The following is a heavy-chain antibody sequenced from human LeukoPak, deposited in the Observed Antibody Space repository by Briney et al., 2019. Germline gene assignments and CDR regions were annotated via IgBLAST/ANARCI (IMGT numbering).Heavy chain of an antibody. V-gene: IGHV1-69*13. J-gene: IGHJ4*02. CDR2: IIPIFGTA. CDR1: GGTFSSYA. Sequence: SVKVSCKASGGTFSSYAISWVRQAPGQGLEWMGGIIPIFGTANYAQKFQGRVTITADESTSTAYMELSSLRSEDTAVYYCASRRSGSYIYFDYWGQGTLVTVSS. CDR3: ASRRSGSYIYFDY. D-gene: IGHD1-26*01.